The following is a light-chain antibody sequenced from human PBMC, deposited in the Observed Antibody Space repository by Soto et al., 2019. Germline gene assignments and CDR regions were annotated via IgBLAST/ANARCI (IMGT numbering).Light chain of an antibody. CDR2: DVS. J-gene: IGLJ1*01. CDR3: SSYTSSSTFYV. Sequence: QSALTQPASVSGSPGQSITISCAGTSSDIGAYKYVSWYQQHPGKAPTLVIYDVSNRPSGVSNRFSGSKSGNTASLTISGLQPEDEAVYYCSSYTSSSTFYVFGTGTKLTVL. V-gene: IGLV2-14*01. CDR1: SSDIGAYKY.